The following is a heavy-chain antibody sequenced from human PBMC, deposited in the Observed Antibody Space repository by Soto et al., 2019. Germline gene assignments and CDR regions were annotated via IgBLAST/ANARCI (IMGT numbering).Heavy chain of an antibody. CDR1: GYTFSSYY. V-gene: IGHV1-46*01. D-gene: IGHD3-9*01. J-gene: IGHJ4*02. CDR2: INPNGGST. CDR3: ARGLGLGDC. Sequence: QVQLVQSGAEVKKPGASVKVSCKASGYTFSSYYIHWVRQAPGQGLEWIGIINPNGGSTNYAQNSRGRPPVTGDTPTATGYRALGALTSADPAMYYCARGLGLGDCWGQGTLVPVSS.